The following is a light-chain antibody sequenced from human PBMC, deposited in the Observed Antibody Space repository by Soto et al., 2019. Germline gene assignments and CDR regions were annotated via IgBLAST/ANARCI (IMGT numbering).Light chain of an antibody. CDR3: QQYGSSSIT. J-gene: IGKJ5*01. Sequence: ETVLTQSPGTLSLSPGERATLSVRASQSVSSSYLAWYQQKPGQAPRLLIYGASSRATGIPDRFSGSGSGTDFTLTISRLEPEDFAVYYCQQYGSSSITFGQGTRLEIK. CDR1: QSVSSSY. V-gene: IGKV3-20*01. CDR2: GAS.